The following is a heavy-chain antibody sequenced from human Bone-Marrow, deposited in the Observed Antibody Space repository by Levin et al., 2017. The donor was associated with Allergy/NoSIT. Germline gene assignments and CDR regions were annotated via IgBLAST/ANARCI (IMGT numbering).Heavy chain of an antibody. J-gene: IGHJ3*01. CDR3: ARMDIVVVPAASGAFDF. CDR2: INPSGGST. V-gene: IGHV1-46*01. CDR1: GYTFTSYF. Sequence: GGSLRLSCKASGYTFTSYFMHWVRQAPGQGLEWMGIINPSGGSTTYAQKFQGRVTMTRDPSTSTGYMELSSLRSEDTAVYYCARMDIVVVPAASGAFDFWGRGTMVTVSS. D-gene: IGHD2-2*03.